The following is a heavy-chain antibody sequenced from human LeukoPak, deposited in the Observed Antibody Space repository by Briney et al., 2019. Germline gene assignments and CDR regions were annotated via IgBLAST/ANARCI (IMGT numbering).Heavy chain of an antibody. V-gene: IGHV3-30*02. CDR2: IRYDGSNK. J-gene: IGHJ4*02. Sequence: PGGSLRLSCAASGFTFSSYGMHWVRQAPGKGLEWVAFIRYDGSNKYYADSVKGRFTISRDNSKNTLYLQMNSLRAEDTAVYYCAKGAGGIAARASHMVDYWDQGILVTVSS. CDR1: GFTFSSYG. D-gene: IGHD6-6*01. CDR3: AKGAGGIAARASHMVDY.